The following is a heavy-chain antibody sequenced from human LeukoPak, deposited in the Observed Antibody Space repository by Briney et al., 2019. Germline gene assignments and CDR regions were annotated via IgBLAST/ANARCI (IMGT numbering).Heavy chain of an antibody. J-gene: IGHJ4*02. D-gene: IGHD2-15*01. CDR1: GGSISSYY. Sequence: SETLSLTWTVAGGSISSYYWSWIRQPPGKGLEWIGYIYYSGSTNYNPSLKSRVTILVDTSKNQFSLKLSSVTAADTAVYYCAREQILREIDYWGQGTLVTVSS. V-gene: IGHV4-59*12. CDR3: AREQILREIDY. CDR2: IYYSGST.